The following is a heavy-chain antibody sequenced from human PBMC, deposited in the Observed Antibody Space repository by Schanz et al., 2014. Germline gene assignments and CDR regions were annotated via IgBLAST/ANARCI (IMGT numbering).Heavy chain of an antibody. Sequence: QVQLVQSGAEVRKPGASVKVSCKASGYTFISYGISWVRQAPGQGLEWLGWINGYNGHTLYAQKFQGRVTMTTDTSTGTAYMELRSLRSDDTAVYYCARAKRFGDMDVWGKGTTVTVSS. D-gene: IGHD3-10*01. CDR3: ARAKRFGDMDV. V-gene: IGHV1-18*01. CDR2: INGYNGHT. J-gene: IGHJ6*04. CDR1: GYTFISYG.